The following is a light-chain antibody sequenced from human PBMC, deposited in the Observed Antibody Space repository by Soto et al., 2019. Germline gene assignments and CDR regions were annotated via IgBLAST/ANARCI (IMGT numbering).Light chain of an antibody. Sequence: EIMMTQSPATLSVSPGERATLSCRASQSVRSNLAWYQQKPGQAPRLLIYSASTRATGIPARFSGSRSGTEFTLTISSLQSEDFAVYYSQQYNNWWTFGQGTKVAIK. CDR2: SAS. V-gene: IGKV3-15*01. CDR1: QSVRSN. CDR3: QQYNNWWT. J-gene: IGKJ1*01.